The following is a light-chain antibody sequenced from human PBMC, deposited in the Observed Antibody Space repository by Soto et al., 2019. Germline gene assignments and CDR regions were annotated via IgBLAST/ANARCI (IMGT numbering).Light chain of an antibody. CDR1: SSDVGGHIH. J-gene: IGLJ3*02. V-gene: IGLV2-11*01. CDR3: CAYAGSSTWV. CDR2: DVS. Sequence: QSALTQPRSVSGSPGQSVTIPCTGSSSDVGGHIHVSWYQQDPGKAPKLLIYDVSERPSGVPDRFSGSRSGNTASLTISGLQVEDEVDYYCCAYAGSSTWVFGGGTKLTVL.